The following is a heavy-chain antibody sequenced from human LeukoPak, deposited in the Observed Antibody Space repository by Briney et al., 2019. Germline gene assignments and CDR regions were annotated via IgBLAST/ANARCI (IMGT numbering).Heavy chain of an antibody. CDR2: IYYTGTTSGRT. CDR3: AEIPRI. D-gene: IGHD5-24*01. Sequence: SEALSLTYSVSGDDIYNHYWSWVRQPPGKEPEWIAYIYYTGTTSGRTDYNPSLQSRVSISIDTSKSQFSLRLDSVTAADTAFYYCAEIPRIWGQGILVTVSS. J-gene: IGHJ4*02. CDR1: GDDIYNHY. V-gene: IGHV4-59*11.